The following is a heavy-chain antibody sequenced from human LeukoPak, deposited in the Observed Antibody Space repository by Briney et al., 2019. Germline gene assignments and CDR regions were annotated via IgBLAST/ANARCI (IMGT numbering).Heavy chain of an antibody. V-gene: IGHV3-21*01. CDR3: ARSKTIVGATPFDY. CDR1: GFTFSSYS. CDR2: ISSSSSYI. Sequence: GGSLRLSCAASGFTFSSYSMNWVRQAPGKGLEWVSSISSSSSYIYYADSVKGRFTISRDNAKNSLYLQMNSLRAADTAVYYCARSKTIVGATPFDYWGQGTLVTVSS. D-gene: IGHD1-26*01. J-gene: IGHJ4*02.